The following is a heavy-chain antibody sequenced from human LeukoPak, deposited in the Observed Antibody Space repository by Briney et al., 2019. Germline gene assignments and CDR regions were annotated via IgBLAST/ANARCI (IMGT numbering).Heavy chain of an antibody. CDR3: ASKQWLVAWFDP. J-gene: IGHJ5*02. CDR1: GFTFSSYA. V-gene: IGHV3-23*01. Sequence: GGSLRLSCAASGFTFSSYAMSWVRQAPGKGPEWVSAISGSGGSTYYADSVKGRFTISRDNSKNTLYLQMNSLRAEDTAVYYCASKQWLVAWFDPWGQGTLVTVSS. D-gene: IGHD6-19*01. CDR2: ISGSGGST.